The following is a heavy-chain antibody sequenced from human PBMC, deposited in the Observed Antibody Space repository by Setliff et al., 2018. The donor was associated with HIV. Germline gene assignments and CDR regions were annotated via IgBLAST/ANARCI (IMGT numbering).Heavy chain of an antibody. Sequence: GGSLRLSCAASGFPFSGSAIHWVRRASGKGLEWVGRIKTQPSNYATAYGASMEGRFTVFRDDSKSTAYLQMSSLRVEDTAMYYCARQSGDYTVTTYYMDVWGKGTTVTVS. D-gene: IGHD4-17*01. CDR3: ARQSGDYTVTTYYMDV. CDR2: IKTQPSNYAT. V-gene: IGHV3-73*01. CDR1: GFPFSGSA. J-gene: IGHJ6*03.